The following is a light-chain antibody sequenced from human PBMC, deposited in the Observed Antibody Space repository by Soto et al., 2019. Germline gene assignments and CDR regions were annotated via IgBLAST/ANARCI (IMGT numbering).Light chain of an antibody. J-gene: IGLJ1*01. CDR1: SAYSGYE. CDR3: GADDGSGSQCVDV. Sequence: QLVLTQPPSASASVGASVTLTCTLSSAYSGYEVDWYQQRPGKGPRFVMRVGTGGIVGSKGVGIPDRFSVLGSGLNRYLTIKNIQGDDEGDYHCGADDGSGSQCVDVVGTGTKLTVL. CDR2: VGTGGIVG. V-gene: IGLV9-49*03.